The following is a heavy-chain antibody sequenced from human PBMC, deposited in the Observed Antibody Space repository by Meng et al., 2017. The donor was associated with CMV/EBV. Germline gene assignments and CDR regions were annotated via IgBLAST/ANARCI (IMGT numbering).Heavy chain of an antibody. V-gene: IGHV4-39*07. CDR2: TYYSGST. CDR3: ARRITSDRFDP. Sequence: SETLSLTCTVSGGSISSSSYYWGWIRQPPGKGLEWIGSTYYSGSTYYNPSLKSRVTISVDTSKNQFSLKLSSVTAADTAVYYCARRITSDRFDPWGQGTLVTVSS. D-gene: IGHD3-10*01. CDR1: GGSISSSSYY. J-gene: IGHJ5*02.